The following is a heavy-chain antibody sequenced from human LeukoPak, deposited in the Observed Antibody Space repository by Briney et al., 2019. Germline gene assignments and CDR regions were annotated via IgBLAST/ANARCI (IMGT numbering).Heavy chain of an antibody. J-gene: IGHJ6*03. V-gene: IGHV4-59*08. CDR1: GGSISSYY. Sequence: PSETLSLTCTVSGGSISSYYWNWIWQPPGKGLEWIGHISYSGSTNYNPSLKSRLTISVDTSKNQFSLKLSSVTAADTAIYYCARTPPIEPDYYVDVWGTGTTVTVSS. D-gene: IGHD2-15*01. CDR2: ISYSGST. CDR3: ARTPPIEPDYYVDV.